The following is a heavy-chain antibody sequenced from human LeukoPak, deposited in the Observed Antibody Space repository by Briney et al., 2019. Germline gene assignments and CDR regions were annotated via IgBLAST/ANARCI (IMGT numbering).Heavy chain of an antibody. CDR3: ARDRELTSYDSAAFDI. J-gene: IGHJ3*02. Sequence: GGSLRLSCAASGFTFSNYGMHWVRQAPGKGLEWVAVIWYDGTNKYYADSVKGRFTISRDNSKNTLYLQMNSLRAEDTAVYYCARDRELTSYDSAAFDILGHGTMVTVSS. D-gene: IGHD3-22*01. CDR1: GFTFSNYG. V-gene: IGHV3-33*01. CDR2: IWYDGTNK.